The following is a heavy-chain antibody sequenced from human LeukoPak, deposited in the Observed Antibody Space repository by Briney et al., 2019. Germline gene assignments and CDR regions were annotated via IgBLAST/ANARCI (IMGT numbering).Heavy chain of an antibody. V-gene: IGHV3-15*01. D-gene: IGHD4-23*01. CDR2: IKSKTDGGTT. Sequence: GGSLRLSCAASGFTFSNAWMSWVRQAPGKGLEWVGRIKSKTDGGTTDYAAPVKGRFTIPRDDSKNTLYLQMNSLKTEDTAVYYCTTDYGGNSGFDYWGQGTLVTVSS. CDR1: GFTFSNAW. J-gene: IGHJ4*02. CDR3: TTDYGGNSGFDY.